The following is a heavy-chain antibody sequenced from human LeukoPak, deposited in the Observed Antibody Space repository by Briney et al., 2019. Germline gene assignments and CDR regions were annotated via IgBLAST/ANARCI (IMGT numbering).Heavy chain of an antibody. J-gene: IGHJ5*02. Sequence: PGGSLRLSCAPSGFTFSSYWMSWVRQAPGKGLEWVANIKQDGSKKYYVDSVKGRFTISRDNAKNSLYLQMNSLRAEDTAVYYCARVLYYYGSGTAPCWFDPWGQGTLVTVSS. CDR1: GFTFSSYW. D-gene: IGHD3-10*01. CDR3: ARVLYYYGSGTAPCWFDP. V-gene: IGHV3-7*04. CDR2: IKQDGSKK.